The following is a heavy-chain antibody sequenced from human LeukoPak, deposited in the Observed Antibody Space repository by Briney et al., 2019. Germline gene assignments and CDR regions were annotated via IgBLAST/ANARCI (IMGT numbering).Heavy chain of an antibody. J-gene: IGHJ4*02. CDR3: AREGERGGLDY. CDR1: GGSISRGGYY. D-gene: IGHD3-10*01. Sequence: SETLSLTCTVSGGSISRGGYYWSWIRQHPGKGLEWIGYIYYSGSTYYNPSLKSRVTISVDTSKNQFSLKLSSVTAADTAVYYCAREGERGGLDYWGQGTLVTVSS. CDR2: IYYSGST. V-gene: IGHV4-31*03.